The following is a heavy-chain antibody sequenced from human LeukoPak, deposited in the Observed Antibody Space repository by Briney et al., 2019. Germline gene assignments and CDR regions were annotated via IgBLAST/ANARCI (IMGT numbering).Heavy chain of an antibody. Sequence: GGSLRLSCAASGVTFSSYSMSWVRQAPGKGLEWVSSISSSGSYIYYAASVKGGFTISRDNAKNSLYLQINSMRAEDTAVYYCASSLIDGLLWFGENYYFDYWGQGTLVTVSS. CDR1: GVTFSSYS. V-gene: IGHV3-21*01. CDR3: ASSLIDGLLWFGENYYFDY. D-gene: IGHD3-10*01. CDR2: ISSSGSYI. J-gene: IGHJ4*02.